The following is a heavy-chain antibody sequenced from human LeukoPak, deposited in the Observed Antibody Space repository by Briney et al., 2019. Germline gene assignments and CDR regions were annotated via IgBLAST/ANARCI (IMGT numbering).Heavy chain of an antibody. Sequence: GSLRLSCAASGFTFSSYSMNWVRQAPGEGVEWVSSISSSSSYIYYADSVKGRFTISRDNAKNSLYLQMNSLRAEDTAVYYCARDRITMVRMDVWGQGTTVTVSS. CDR3: ARDRITMVRMDV. D-gene: IGHD3-10*01. V-gene: IGHV3-21*01. CDR2: ISSSSSYI. J-gene: IGHJ6*02. CDR1: GFTFSSYS.